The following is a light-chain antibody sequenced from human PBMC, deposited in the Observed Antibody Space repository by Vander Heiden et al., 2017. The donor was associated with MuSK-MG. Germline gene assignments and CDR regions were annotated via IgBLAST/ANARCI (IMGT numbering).Light chain of an antibody. Sequence: DIQMTQSPSSLSASVGDRVTITCQASQDITNYLNWYQQKPGKAPKLLIYDASNLETGVPSRFSGSGYGTDFTFTISSRQPEDIASYYCQQNYNLPLFTFGHGTKVDIK. CDR2: DAS. CDR3: QQNYNLPLFT. V-gene: IGKV1-33*01. J-gene: IGKJ3*01. CDR1: QDITNY.